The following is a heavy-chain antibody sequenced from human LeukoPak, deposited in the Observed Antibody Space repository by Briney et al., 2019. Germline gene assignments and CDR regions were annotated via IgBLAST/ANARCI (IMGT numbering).Heavy chain of an antibody. D-gene: IGHD3-3*01. Sequence: SETLSLTCTVSGGSISSYYWSWIRQPPGKRLEWIGYIYYSGSTNYNPSLKSRVTISVDTSKNQFSLKLSSVTAADTAVYYCAREAVYYDFWSGYYTYGNFDYWGQGTLVTVSS. V-gene: IGHV4-59*01. CDR3: AREAVYYDFWSGYYTYGNFDY. CDR1: GGSISSYY. J-gene: IGHJ4*02. CDR2: IYYSGST.